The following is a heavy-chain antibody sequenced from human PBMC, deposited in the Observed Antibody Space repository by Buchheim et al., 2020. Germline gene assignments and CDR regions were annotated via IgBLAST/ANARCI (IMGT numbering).Heavy chain of an antibody. Sequence: QVQLQESGPGLVKPSETLSLTCTVSGGSISSYYWSWIRQPPGKGLEWIGYIYYSGSTNYNPSLKSRVTISVDTSKNQFSLKLSSVTAADTAVYYCARARLQGYYYYYGMDVWGQGTT. CDR3: ARARLQGYYYYYGMDV. J-gene: IGHJ6*02. D-gene: IGHD4-11*01. V-gene: IGHV4-59*01. CDR2: IYYSGST. CDR1: GGSISSYY.